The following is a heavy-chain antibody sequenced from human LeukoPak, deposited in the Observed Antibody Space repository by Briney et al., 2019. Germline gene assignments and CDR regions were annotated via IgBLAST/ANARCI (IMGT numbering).Heavy chain of an antibody. CDR2: ISSSSSYI. J-gene: IGHJ6*03. CDR3: ARDSVTTGELWFGNYYYYMDV. CDR1: GFTFSSYS. D-gene: IGHD3-10*01. V-gene: IGHV3-21*01. Sequence: GGSLRLSCAASGFTFSSYSMNWVRQAPGKGLEWVSSISSSSSYIYYADSVKGRFTISRDNAKNSLYLQMNSLRAEDTAVYYCARDSVTTGELWFGNYYYYMDVWGKGTTVTISS.